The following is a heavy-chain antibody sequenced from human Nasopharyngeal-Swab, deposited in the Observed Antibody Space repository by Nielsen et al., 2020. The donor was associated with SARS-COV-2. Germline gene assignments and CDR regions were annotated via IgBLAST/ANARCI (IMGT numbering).Heavy chain of an antibody. CDR3: ARQEYSGYDHPYFDY. CDR1: GYSFTSYW. V-gene: IGHV5-51*01. Sequence: GGSLRLSCKGSGYSFTSYWIGWVRQMPGKGLEWMGIIYPGDSDTRYSPSFQGQVTISADKSISTAYLQWSSLKASDTAMYYCARQEYSGYDHPYFDYWGQGTLVTVSS. CDR2: IYPGDSDT. J-gene: IGHJ4*02. D-gene: IGHD5-12*01.